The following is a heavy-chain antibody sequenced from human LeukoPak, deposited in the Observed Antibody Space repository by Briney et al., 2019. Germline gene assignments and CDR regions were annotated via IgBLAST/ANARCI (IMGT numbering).Heavy chain of an antibody. D-gene: IGHD2-2*01. CDR3: AKDGSVGVVPAAMFDY. V-gene: IGHV3-23*01. CDR2: ISGSGGST. CDR1: GFTFSSYG. J-gene: IGHJ4*02. Sequence: GGTLRLSCAASGFTFSSYGISWVRQAPGKGLEWVSGISGSGGSTYFADSVKGRFTISRDNSKNTLYLQMNSLRAEDTAVYYCAKDGSVGVVPAAMFDYWGQGTLVTVSS.